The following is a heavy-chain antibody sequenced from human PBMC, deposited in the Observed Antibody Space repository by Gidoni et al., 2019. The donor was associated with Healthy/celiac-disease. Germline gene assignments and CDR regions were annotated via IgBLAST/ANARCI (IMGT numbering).Heavy chain of an antibody. V-gene: IGHV4-30-4*01. CDR1: GGYISSGDYY. J-gene: IGHJ6*02. CDR2: IFYSGST. Sequence: QVQLQESGPGLVKPSQTLSLTCTVPGGYISSGDYYWRWIRQHPWKGLEWIWYIFYSGSTYYNPSLKSRVTISVDTSKNQFSLKLSSVTAADTAVYYCARAGSFYYYYGMDVWGQGTTVTVSS. D-gene: IGHD3-10*01. CDR3: ARAGSFYYYYGMDV.